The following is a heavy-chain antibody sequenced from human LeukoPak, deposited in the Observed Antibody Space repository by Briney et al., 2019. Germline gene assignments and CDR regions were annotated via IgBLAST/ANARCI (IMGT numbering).Heavy chain of an antibody. CDR3: ARDHYGSGHFDY. V-gene: IGHV3-23*01. CDR2: ISGSGGST. D-gene: IGHD3-10*01. CDR1: GFTFSSYA. Sequence: GGSLRLSCAASGFTFSSYAMSWARQAPGKGLEWVSAISGSGGSTYYADSVKGRFTISRDNSKNTLYLQMNSLRAEDTAVYYCARDHYGSGHFDYWGQGTLVTVSS. J-gene: IGHJ4*02.